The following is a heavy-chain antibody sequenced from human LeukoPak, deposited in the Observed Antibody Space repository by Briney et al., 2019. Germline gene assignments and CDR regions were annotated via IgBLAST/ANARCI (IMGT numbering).Heavy chain of an antibody. J-gene: IGHJ6*02. Sequence: ASVKVSCKASGGTFSSYAISWVRQAPGQGLERMGRIIPILGIANYAQKFQGRVTITADKSTSTAYMELSSLRSEDTAVYYCARDRYDFWSGPTHYYYYYGTDVWGQGTTVTVSS. D-gene: IGHD3-3*01. CDR3: ARDRYDFWSGPTHYYYYYGTDV. CDR2: IIPILGIA. V-gene: IGHV1-69*04. CDR1: GGTFSSYA.